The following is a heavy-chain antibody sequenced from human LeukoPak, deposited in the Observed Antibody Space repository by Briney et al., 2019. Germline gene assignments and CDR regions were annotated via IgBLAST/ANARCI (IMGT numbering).Heavy chain of an antibody. Sequence: GGSLRLSCAASGFTFSSYSMNWVRQAPGKGLEWVSYMSSSSSTIYYADSVKGRFTISRDNAKNSLYLRMNSLRAEDTAVYYCARGGGSYYYGMDVWGQGTTVTVSS. CDR1: GFTFSSYS. CDR2: MSSSSSTI. J-gene: IGHJ6*02. CDR3: ARGGGSYYYGMDV. V-gene: IGHV3-48*01. D-gene: IGHD1-26*01.